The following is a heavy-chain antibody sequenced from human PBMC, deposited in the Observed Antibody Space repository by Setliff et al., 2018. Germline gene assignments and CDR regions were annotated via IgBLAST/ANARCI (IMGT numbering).Heavy chain of an antibody. D-gene: IGHD6-13*01. V-gene: IGHV4-59*08. Sequence: SETLSLTCTVSGGSISSYYWSWIRQPPGKGLEWIGYTYYSGSTNYNPSLKSRVIISVDTFRSQFSLQLTSVTAADTAIYYCARQGASGAPHYWGQGTLVTVSS. CDR3: ARQGASGAPHY. CDR2: TYYSGST. J-gene: IGHJ4*02. CDR1: GGSISSYY.